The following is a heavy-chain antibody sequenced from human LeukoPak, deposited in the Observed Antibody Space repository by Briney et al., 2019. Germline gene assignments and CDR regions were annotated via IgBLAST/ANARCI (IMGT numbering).Heavy chain of an antibody. J-gene: IGHJ4*02. CDR2: ISSSSSYI. Sequence: GGSLRLSCAASGFTFSSYSMNCVRQAPGKGLEWVSSISSSSSYIYYADSVKGRFTISRDNDKNSLYLQMNSLRAEDTAVYYCARDRAEEYSSGWTDFDYWGQGTLVTVSS. D-gene: IGHD6-19*01. V-gene: IGHV3-21*01. CDR3: ARDRAEEYSSGWTDFDY. CDR1: GFTFSSYS.